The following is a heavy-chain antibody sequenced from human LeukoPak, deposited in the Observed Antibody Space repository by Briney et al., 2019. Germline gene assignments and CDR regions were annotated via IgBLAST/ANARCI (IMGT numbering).Heavy chain of an antibody. Sequence: SETLSLTCTVSGGSVSSGSYYWSWIRQPAGKGLEWIGRSLLRGSTNYNPSLQSRVTMSIDTSRNQFSLNLSSVTAADTAVYFCARGSRSYYFDYWGQGTLVTVSS. V-gene: IGHV4-61*10. D-gene: IGHD1-26*01. CDR3: ARGSRSYYFDY. CDR2: SLLRGST. J-gene: IGHJ4*02. CDR1: GGSVSSGSYY.